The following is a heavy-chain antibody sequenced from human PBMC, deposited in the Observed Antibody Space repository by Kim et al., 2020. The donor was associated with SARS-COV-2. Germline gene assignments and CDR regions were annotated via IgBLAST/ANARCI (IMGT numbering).Heavy chain of an antibody. D-gene: IGHD3-16*01. Sequence: GGSLRLSCAASGFTFSSYGMHWVRQAPGKGLEWVAVISYDGSNKYYADSVKGRFTISRDNSKNTLYLQMNSLRAEDTAVYYCAKDLGGGIDYWGQGTLVTVSS. CDR1: GFTFSSYG. J-gene: IGHJ4*02. V-gene: IGHV3-30*18. CDR3: AKDLGGGIDY. CDR2: ISYDGSNK.